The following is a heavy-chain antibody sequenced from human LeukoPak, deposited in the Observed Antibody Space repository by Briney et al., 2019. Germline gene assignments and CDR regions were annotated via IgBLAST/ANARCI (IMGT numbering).Heavy chain of an antibody. CDR3: ARVFGDVGFTILGVVRENWFDP. D-gene: IGHD3-3*01. V-gene: IGHV3-7*01. Sequence: GGSLRLSCAASGFSFSNFWMSWVRQAPGKGLEWVANIKQDGSDEDYVDSVKGRFTISRDNAKSSLYLQMNSLRVEDTAVYYCARVFGDVGFTILGVVRENWFDPWGQGTMVTVSS. CDR2: IKQDGSDE. CDR1: GFSFSNFW. J-gene: IGHJ3*01.